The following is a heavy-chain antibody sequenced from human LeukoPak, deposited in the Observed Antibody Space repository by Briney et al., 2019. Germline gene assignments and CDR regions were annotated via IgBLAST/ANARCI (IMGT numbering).Heavy chain of an antibody. V-gene: IGHV4-30-4*01. CDR2: IYYRGTT. D-gene: IGHD4-17*01. J-gene: IGHJ4*02. CDR3: ARIQGNTYYGWDYFDY. Sequence: PSQTLSLTCTVSGGTVNSGDNYWSWIRQPPGKGLEWIGFIYYRGTTYYNPSLKGRLSISVDTSKNQFSLRLTSVTAADTAVYSCARIQGNTYYGWDYFDYWGQGSLVTVSS. CDR1: GGTVNSGDNY.